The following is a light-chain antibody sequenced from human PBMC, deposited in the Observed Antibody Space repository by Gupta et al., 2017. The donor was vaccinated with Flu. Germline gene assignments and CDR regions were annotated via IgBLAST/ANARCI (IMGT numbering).Light chain of an antibody. CDR3: SSYTSDSNV. CDR1: SSDIGAYKY. CDR2: EVS. J-gene: IGLJ1*01. Sequence: QSALTQTASVSGSPGQSITISCTGTSSDIGAYKYVSWYQQHPGKAPKLMIFEVSNRPSGVSNRFSGSKSGNTASLTISGLQAEDEADYYCSSYTSDSNVFGTGIRVTVL. V-gene: IGLV2-14*01.